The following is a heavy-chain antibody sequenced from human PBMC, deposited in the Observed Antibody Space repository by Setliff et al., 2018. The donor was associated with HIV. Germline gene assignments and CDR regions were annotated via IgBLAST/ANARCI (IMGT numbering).Heavy chain of an antibody. CDR2: IYTSGST. J-gene: IGHJ4*02. CDR1: GGSISSYY. D-gene: IGHD3-10*01. CDR3: AREKTTLVRGVIIFQIFDY. Sequence: PSETLSLTCTVSGGSISSYYWSWIRQPAGKGLEWIGRIYTSGSTNYNPSLKSRVTMSVDTSKNQFSLKLSSVTAADTAVYYCAREKTTLVRGVIIFQIFDYWGQGKLVTVSS. V-gene: IGHV4-4*07.